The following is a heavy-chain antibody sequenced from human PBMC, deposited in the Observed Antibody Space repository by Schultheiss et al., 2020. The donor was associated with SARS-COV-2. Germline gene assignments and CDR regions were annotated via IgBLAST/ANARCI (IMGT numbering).Heavy chain of an antibody. CDR1: GYSFTSYW. V-gene: IGHV5-51*01. CDR3: ARMSRGAWGVGDY. Sequence: GGSLRLSCKGSGYSFTSYWIGWVRQMPGKGLEWMGIIYPGDSDTRYSPSFQGQVTISADKSISTAYLQWSSLKASDTAMYYCARMSRGAWGVGDYWGQGTLVTVSS. J-gene: IGHJ4*02. D-gene: IGHD6-6*01. CDR2: IYPGDSDT.